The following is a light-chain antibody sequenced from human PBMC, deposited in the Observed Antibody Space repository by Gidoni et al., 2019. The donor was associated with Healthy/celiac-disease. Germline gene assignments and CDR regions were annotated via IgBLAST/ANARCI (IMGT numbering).Light chain of an antibody. Sequence: EIVLTQSPGTLSLSPGERATLSCRASQSVSSSYLAWYQQKPGQAPSLLIYGAASRATGIPDRCSGSGAGTDVTLTISRLEPEDFVVYYCQLFGSSPLCTFGPGTKVDIK. CDR3: QLFGSSPLCT. V-gene: IGKV3-20*01. CDR1: QSVSSSY. J-gene: IGKJ3*01. CDR2: GAA.